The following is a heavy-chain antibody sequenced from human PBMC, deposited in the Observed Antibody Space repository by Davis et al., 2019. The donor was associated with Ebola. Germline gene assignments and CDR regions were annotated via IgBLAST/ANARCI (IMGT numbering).Heavy chain of an antibody. CDR1: GYSISSGYY. Sequence: MPGGSLRLSCTVSGYSISSGYYWGWIRQPPGKGLEWIGSIYHSGSTYYNPSLKSRVTISVDTSKNQFSLKLSSVTAADTAVYYCAALAATFYYYGMDVWGQGTTVTVSS. V-gene: IGHV4-38-2*02. D-gene: IGHD2-15*01. CDR3: AALAATFYYYGMDV. J-gene: IGHJ6*02. CDR2: IYHSGST.